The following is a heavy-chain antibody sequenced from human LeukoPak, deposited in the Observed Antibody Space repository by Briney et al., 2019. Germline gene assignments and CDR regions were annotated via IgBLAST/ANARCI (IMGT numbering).Heavy chain of an antibody. J-gene: IGHJ4*02. CDR1: GYSFSSYW. D-gene: IGHD4-23*01. V-gene: IGHV5-51*01. CDR2: IYPGDSDT. Sequence: GESLKISCKGSGYSFSSYWIALVRQIPGKGLEWMGIIYPGDSDTTYSPSFQGQVTISADKSINTAYLHWSSLKASDTAMYYCARRDYGGKHFDYWGQGTLVTVSS. CDR3: ARRDYGGKHFDY.